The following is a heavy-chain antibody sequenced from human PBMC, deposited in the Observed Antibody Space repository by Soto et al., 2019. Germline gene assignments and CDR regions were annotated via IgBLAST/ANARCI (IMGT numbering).Heavy chain of an antibody. D-gene: IGHD6-13*01. Sequence: GGSLRLSCAASGFTFSSYAMSWVRQAPGKGLEWVSVIYSGGSTYYADSVKGRFTISRDNSKNTLYLQMNSLRAEDTAVYYCAAPWVFAAAAGFDPWGQGTLVTVSS. CDR2: IYSGGST. CDR1: GFTFSSYA. J-gene: IGHJ5*02. CDR3: AAPWVFAAAAGFDP. V-gene: IGHV3-53*01.